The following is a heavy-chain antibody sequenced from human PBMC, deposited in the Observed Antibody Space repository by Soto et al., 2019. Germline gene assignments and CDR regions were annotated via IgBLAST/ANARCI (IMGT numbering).Heavy chain of an antibody. V-gene: IGHV4-30-4*01. J-gene: IGHJ4*02. D-gene: IGHD6-13*01. CDR3: ARQRTSEIAAAGTADY. Sequence: SETLSLTCTVSGGSISSGDYYWSWIRQPPGKGLEWIGYIYYSGSTYYNPSLKSRVTISVDTSKNQFSLKLSSVTAADTAVYYCARQRTSEIAAAGTADYWGQGTLVTVSS. CDR1: GGSISSGDYY. CDR2: IYYSGST.